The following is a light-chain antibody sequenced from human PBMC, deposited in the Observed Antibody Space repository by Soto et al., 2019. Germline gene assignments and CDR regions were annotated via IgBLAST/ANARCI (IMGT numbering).Light chain of an antibody. J-gene: IGKJ5*01. V-gene: IGKV3-20*01. CDR1: QSVSSSH. CDR2: GAS. Sequence: EIVLTQSPGTLSLSPGGRATLSCRASQSVSSSHLAWYQQTPGQAPRLLIYGASSRASGIPDRFSGSGSGTDFTLTISRLEPEDFAVYYCQQYGSSPITFGQGTRLEIK. CDR3: QQYGSSPIT.